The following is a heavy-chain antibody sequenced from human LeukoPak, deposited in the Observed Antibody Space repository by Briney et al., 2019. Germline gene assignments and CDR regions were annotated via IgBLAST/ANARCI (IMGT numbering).Heavy chain of an antibody. D-gene: IGHD6-13*01. CDR2: IIPIFGTA. Sequence: SVKVSCKASGYTFTSYYMHWVRQAPGQGLEWMGGIIPIFGTANYAQKFQGRVTITTDESTSTAYMELSSLRSEDTAVYYCARSMGRQQLVLTGWFDPWGQRTLVTVSS. CDR1: GYTFTSYY. CDR3: ARSMGRQQLVLTGWFDP. J-gene: IGHJ5*02. V-gene: IGHV1-69*05.